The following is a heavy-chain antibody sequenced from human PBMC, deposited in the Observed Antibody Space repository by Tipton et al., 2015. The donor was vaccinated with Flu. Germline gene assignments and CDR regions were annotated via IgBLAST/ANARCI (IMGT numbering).Heavy chain of an antibody. CDR3: ARGGITMVRGGMTDY. Sequence: QSGAEVKKPGASVKVSCKASGYTFTSYYMHWVRQAPGQGLEWMGIINPSGGSTSYAQKFQGRVTMTRDTSTSTVYMELSSLRSEDTAGYYCARGGITMVRGGMTDYWGQGTLVTVSS. CDR2: INPSGGST. V-gene: IGHV1-46*01. J-gene: IGHJ4*02. CDR1: GYTFTSYY. D-gene: IGHD3-10*01.